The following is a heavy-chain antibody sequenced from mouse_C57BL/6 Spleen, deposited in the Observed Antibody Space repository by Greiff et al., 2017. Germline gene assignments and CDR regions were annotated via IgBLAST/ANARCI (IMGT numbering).Heavy chain of an antibody. D-gene: IGHD1-1*01. CDR2: INPSNGGT. V-gene: IGHV1-53*01. Sequence: QVQLKQPGTELVKPGASVKLSCKASGYTFTSYWMHWVKQRPGQGLEWIGNINPSNGGTNYNEKFKSKATLTVDKSSSTAYMQLSSLTSEDSAVYYCARSSSITTVVATPFAYWGQGTLVTVSA. J-gene: IGHJ3*01. CDR1: GYTFTSYW. CDR3: ARSSSITTVVATPFAY.